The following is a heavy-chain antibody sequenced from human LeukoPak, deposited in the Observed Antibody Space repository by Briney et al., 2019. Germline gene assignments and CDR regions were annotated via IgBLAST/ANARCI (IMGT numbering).Heavy chain of an antibody. V-gene: IGHV3-15*01. CDR2: IKSKTDGGTT. D-gene: IGHD6-19*01. CDR3: SLRLGAVAGTLYDY. J-gene: IGHJ4*02. Sequence: GGSLRLSCAASGFTFSNAWMSWVRQAPGKGLEWVGRIKSKTDGGTTDYAASVKGRFTISRDDSKNTLYLQMNSLKTEDTAVYYCSLRLGAVAGTLYDYWGQGTLVTVSS. CDR1: GFTFSNAW.